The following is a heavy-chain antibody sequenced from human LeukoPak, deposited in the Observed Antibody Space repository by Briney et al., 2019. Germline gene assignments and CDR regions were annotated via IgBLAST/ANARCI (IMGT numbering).Heavy chain of an antibody. Sequence: ASVKVSCKASGYTFTGYYMHWVRQAPGQGLEWMGWINPNSGGTNYAQKFQGRVTMTRDTSISTAYMELSRLRSDDTAVYYCARGGIVVVPAAIYFDHWGQGTLVTVSS. CDR1: GYTFTGYY. V-gene: IGHV1-2*02. CDR2: INPNSGGT. CDR3: ARGGIVVVPAAIYFDH. J-gene: IGHJ4*02. D-gene: IGHD2-2*02.